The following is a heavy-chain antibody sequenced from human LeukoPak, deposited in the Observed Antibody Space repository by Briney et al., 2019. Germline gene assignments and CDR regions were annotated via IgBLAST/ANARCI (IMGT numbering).Heavy chain of an antibody. CDR3: ARDGGYCSGGSCYVGWFDP. V-gene: IGHV3-48*01. J-gene: IGHJ5*02. CDR2: ISNSSSTI. Sequence: GGSLRLSCAASGFTFSSYSMNWVRQAPGKGLEWVSYISNSSSTIYYADSVKGRFTISRDNAKNSLYLQMNSLRAEDTAVYYCARDGGYCSGGSCYVGWFDPWGQGTLVTVSS. CDR1: GFTFSSYS. D-gene: IGHD2-15*01.